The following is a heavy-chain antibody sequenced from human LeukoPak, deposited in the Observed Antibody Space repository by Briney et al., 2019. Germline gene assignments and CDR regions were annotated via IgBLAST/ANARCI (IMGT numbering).Heavy chain of an antibody. CDR2: INPNSGGT. V-gene: IGHV1-2*02. CDR1: GYTFTDYH. CDR3: ARGSGSGWPLDR. D-gene: IGHD6-19*01. Sequence: ASVKVSCKASGYTFTDYHLYWVRQAPGQGLEWMGWINPNSGGTNYAQKFQGRVTMTRDTSISTAYMELTSLRSDDTAVYYCARGSGSGWPLDRWGQGTLVTVSS. J-gene: IGHJ5*02.